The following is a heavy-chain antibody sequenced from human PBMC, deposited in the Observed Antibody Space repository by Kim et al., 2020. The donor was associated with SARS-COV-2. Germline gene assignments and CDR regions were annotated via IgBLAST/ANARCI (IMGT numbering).Heavy chain of an antibody. V-gene: IGHV3-30-3*01. CDR2: ISFDGRNK. CDR1: GVSFDSSA. Sequence: GGSLRLSCAASGVSFDSSAMNWVRQAPGKGLEWVAVISFDGRNKAYADSVEGRFTISRDNSKSTLHLQMNSLRVEDTAVYYCARVNYYESVSLSDYYNGMDVWGQGTTVTVSS. CDR3: ARVNYYESVSLSDYYNGMDV. D-gene: IGHD3-10*01. J-gene: IGHJ6*02.